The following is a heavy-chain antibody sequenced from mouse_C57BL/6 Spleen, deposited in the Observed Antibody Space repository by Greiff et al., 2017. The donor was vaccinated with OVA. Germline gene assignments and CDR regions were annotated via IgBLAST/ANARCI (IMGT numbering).Heavy chain of an antibody. CDR1: GYTFPSYW. Sequence: VQLQQPGAELVKPGASVKLSCKASGYTFPSYWMQWVKQRPGQGLEWIGEIDPSDSYTNYNQKFKGKATLTVDTSSSTAYMQLSSLTSEDSAVYYCARADGHYFDYWGQGTTLTVSS. D-gene: IGHD2-3*01. V-gene: IGHV1-50*01. CDR3: ARADGHYFDY. CDR2: IDPSDSYT. J-gene: IGHJ2*01.